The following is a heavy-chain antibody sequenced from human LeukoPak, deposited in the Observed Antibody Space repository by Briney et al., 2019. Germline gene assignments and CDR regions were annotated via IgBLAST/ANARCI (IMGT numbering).Heavy chain of an antibody. CDR2: IIPIFGTA. D-gene: IGHD5-12*01. CDR3: ARIPRGYSGYDGNYYMDV. Sequence: SVKVSXKASGGTFSSYAISWVRQAPGQGLEWMGGIIPIFGTANYAQKFQGRVTITADESTSTAYMELSSLRSEDTAVYYCARIPRGYSGYDGNYYMDVWGKGTTVTVSS. J-gene: IGHJ6*03. CDR1: GGTFSSYA. V-gene: IGHV1-69*01.